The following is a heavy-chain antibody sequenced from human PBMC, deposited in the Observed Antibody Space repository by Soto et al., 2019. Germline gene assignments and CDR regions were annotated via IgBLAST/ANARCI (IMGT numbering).Heavy chain of an antibody. J-gene: IGHJ3*02. CDR1: GFTVSSNY. Sequence: GGSLRLSCAASGFTVSSNYMSWVRQAPGKGLEWVSVIYSGGSTYYADSVKGRFTISRDNSKNTLYLQMNSLRAEDTAVYYCARDRDSSSAGAFDIWGQGTMVTVSS. D-gene: IGHD6-6*01. CDR3: ARDRDSSSAGAFDI. CDR2: IYSGGST. V-gene: IGHV3-53*01.